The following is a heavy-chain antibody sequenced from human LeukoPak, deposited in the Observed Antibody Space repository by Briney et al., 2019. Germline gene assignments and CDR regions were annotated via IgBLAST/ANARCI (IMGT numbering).Heavy chain of an antibody. Sequence: GGSLRLSCAASGFTFSSYSMNWVRQAPGKGLEWVSYISSSGSTIYYADSVKGRFTISRDNAKNSLYLQMNSLRAEDTAVYYCARDIAVAGTHFDYWGQGTLVTVSS. CDR3: ARDIAVAGTHFDY. V-gene: IGHV3-48*04. CDR1: GFTFSSYS. D-gene: IGHD6-19*01. CDR2: ISSSGSTI. J-gene: IGHJ4*02.